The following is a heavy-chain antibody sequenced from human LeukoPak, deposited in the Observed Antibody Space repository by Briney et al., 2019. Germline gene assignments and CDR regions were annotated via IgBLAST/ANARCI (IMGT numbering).Heavy chain of an antibody. Sequence: ASVKVSCKASGYTFTGYYMHWVRQAPGQGLEWMGWINPNSGGTNYAQKFQGRVTMTRDTSISTAYMELSRLRSDDTAVYYCARDLPSPSGLRVDYFDDGGQGPLVPVSS. V-gene: IGHV1-2*02. CDR2: INPNSGGT. CDR3: ARDLPSPSGLRVDYFDD. J-gene: IGHJ4*02. D-gene: IGHD6-19*01. CDR1: GYTFTGYY.